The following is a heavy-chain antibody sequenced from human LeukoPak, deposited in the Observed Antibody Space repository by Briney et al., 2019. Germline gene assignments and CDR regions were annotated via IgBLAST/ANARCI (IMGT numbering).Heavy chain of an antibody. CDR2: INHSGST. J-gene: IGHJ5*02. D-gene: IGHD2-8*01. CDR1: GGSFSGYY. V-gene: IGHV4-34*01. Sequence: PSETLSLTCDVYGGSFSGYYWSWIRQPPGKGLEWIGEINHSGSTNYNPSLKSRVTISVDTSKNQFSLKLGSVTAADTAVYYCAREQSVLMVYAAPFDPWGQGTLVTVSS. CDR3: AREQSVLMVYAAPFDP.